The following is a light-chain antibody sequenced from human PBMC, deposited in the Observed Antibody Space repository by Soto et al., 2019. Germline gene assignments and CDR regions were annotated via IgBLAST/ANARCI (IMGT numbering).Light chain of an antibody. J-gene: IGKJ1*01. CDR2: GAS. V-gene: IGKV1-39*01. Sequence: DIQMTQSPSSLSASVGDRVSITCRAGQSRSYYLNWFQQKPGKAPNLLIYGASTLHIGVPSRFIGSGSGTNFTLSINSLQPEDFAAYYCQQSYTTPWTFGLGTKVDVK. CDR3: QQSYTTPWT. CDR1: QSRSYY.